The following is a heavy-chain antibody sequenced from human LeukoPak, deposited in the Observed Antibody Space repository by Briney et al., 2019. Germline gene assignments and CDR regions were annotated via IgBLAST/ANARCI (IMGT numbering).Heavy chain of an antibody. D-gene: IGHD1-26*01. CDR1: QLTFTISA. CDR3: AADLGSESGSYQPIDY. V-gene: IGHV1-58*02. J-gene: IGHJ4*02. CDR2: IVVGSGNT. Sequence: GTSVNVSYKPSQLTFTISAMQWVRQSRGQRLEWIGWIVVGSGNTNYAQKFQERVTITRDMSTSTAYMELSSLRSEHTNVYYCAADLGSESGSYQPIDYWGQGTLVTVSS.